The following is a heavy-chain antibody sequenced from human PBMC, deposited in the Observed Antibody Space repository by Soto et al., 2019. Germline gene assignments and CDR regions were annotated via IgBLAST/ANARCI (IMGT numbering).Heavy chain of an antibody. V-gene: IGHV3-21*01. J-gene: IGHJ3*02. CDR1: GFTLSSYS. CDR3: ARFQVRATVTSPDVFDI. Sequence: EVQLVESGGGLVKPGGSLRPSCAASGFTLSSYSMNWVRQAPGKGLEWVSCISSSSTYIYYGDSVKGRFTISRDNAKNSLYLQMNSLRVEDTAVYYCARFQVRATVTSPDVFDIWGQGTMVTVSS. D-gene: IGHD4-17*01. CDR2: ISSSSTYI.